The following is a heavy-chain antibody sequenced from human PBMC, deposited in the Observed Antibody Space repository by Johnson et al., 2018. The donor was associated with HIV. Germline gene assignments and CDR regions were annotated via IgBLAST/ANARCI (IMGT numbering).Heavy chain of an antibody. CDR1: GFTFSSYA. J-gene: IGHJ3*02. Sequence: QVQLVESGGGVVQPGRSLRLSCAASGFTFSSYAMHWVRQAPGKGLEWVAVISYDGTKKYYADSVKARFTISGDESRNIAYLQMDSLKTEDTAVYYCSSRPHGSGRPLDIWGQGTLVTVSS. CDR3: SSRPHGSGRPLDI. V-gene: IGHV3-30-3*01. CDR2: ISYDGTKK. D-gene: IGHD2-2*01.